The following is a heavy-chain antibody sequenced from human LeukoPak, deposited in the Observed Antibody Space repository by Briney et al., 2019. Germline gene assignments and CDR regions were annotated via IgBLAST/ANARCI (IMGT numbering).Heavy chain of an antibody. CDR3: ARARGVKYYFDY. Sequence: GGSLRLSCAASGFIVSSNYMSWVRQAPGKGLEWVSVIYRGGRTNYADSVKGRFTISRDNSKNTLYLQMNSLRAEDTAVYYCARARGVKYYFDYWGQGTLVTVSS. D-gene: IGHD3-10*01. CDR1: GFIVSSNY. V-gene: IGHV3-53*01. CDR2: IYRGGRT. J-gene: IGHJ4*02.